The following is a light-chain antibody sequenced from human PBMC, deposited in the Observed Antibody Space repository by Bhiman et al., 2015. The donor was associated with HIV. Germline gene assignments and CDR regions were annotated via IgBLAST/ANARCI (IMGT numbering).Light chain of an antibody. CDR2: EVI. J-gene: IGLJ3*02. CDR3: YSFAGSGDWV. Sequence: QSALTQPPSASGSPGQSVIISCTGTSSDIGRYNYVSWSQQHPGKAPKLMIYEVIKRPSGVPDRFSGSKSGNTASLTVSGLQAEDEADYYCYSFAGSGDWVFGGGTKLTVL. V-gene: IGLV2-8*01. CDR1: SSDIGRYNY.